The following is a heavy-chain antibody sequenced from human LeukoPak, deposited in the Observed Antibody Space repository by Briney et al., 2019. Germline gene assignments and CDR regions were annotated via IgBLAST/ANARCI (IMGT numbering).Heavy chain of an antibody. CDR1: GFTLSSYA. J-gene: IGHJ4*02. CDR2: TSSDGINV. V-gene: IGHV3-30*18. CDR3: AKDANYIAVAGSYFDY. Sequence: PGGSLRLSCVASGFTLSSYAMHWVRQAPGTGLEWVAVTSSDGINVYYGDSVKGRFTISRDNSKNTLYLQMNNLRVEDTSVYYCAKDANYIAVAGSYFDYWGQGTLVTVSS. D-gene: IGHD6-19*01.